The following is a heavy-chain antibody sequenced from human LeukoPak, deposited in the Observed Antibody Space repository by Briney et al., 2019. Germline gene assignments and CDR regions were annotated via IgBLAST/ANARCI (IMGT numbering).Heavy chain of an antibody. Sequence: GASVKVSCKASGYTFTGYYMHWVRQAPGQGLEWMGWISAYNGNTNYAQKLQGRVTMTTDTSTSTAYMELRSLRSDDTAVYYCARGASVLRFLEWLSPFDYWGQGTLVTVSS. J-gene: IGHJ4*02. CDR1: GYTFTGYY. CDR2: ISAYNGNT. V-gene: IGHV1-18*04. D-gene: IGHD3-3*01. CDR3: ARGASVLRFLEWLSPFDY.